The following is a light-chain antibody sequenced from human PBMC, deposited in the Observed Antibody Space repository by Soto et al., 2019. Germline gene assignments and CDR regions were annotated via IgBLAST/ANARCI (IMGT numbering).Light chain of an antibody. CDR3: QQYKNWPPLT. Sequence: EIMMTQSPATLSVSPGETATLSCRASQSVSYNLAWYQQKPGQGPRLLIYGASTRATGVPARFSGSGSGTEFTLTISSLQSEDFAVYYCQQYKNWPPLTFGGGTKVEIK. CDR1: QSVSYN. CDR2: GAS. V-gene: IGKV3-15*01. J-gene: IGKJ4*01.